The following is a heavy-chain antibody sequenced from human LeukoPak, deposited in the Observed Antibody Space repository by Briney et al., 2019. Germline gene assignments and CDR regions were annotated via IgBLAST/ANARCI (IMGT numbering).Heavy chain of an antibody. Sequence: PGGSLRLSCAASGFTFSSYAMSWVRQAPGKGLEWVSAISGSGGSTYYADSVKGRFTISRDNAKNSLYLQMNSLRAEDTAVYYCARVSSSGYGYWGQGTLVTVSS. CDR3: ARVSSSGYGY. D-gene: IGHD3-22*01. CDR2: ISGSGGST. V-gene: IGHV3-23*01. CDR1: GFTFSSYA. J-gene: IGHJ4*02.